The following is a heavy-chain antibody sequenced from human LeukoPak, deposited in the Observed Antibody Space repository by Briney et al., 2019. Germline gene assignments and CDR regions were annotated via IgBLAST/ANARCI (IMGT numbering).Heavy chain of an antibody. D-gene: IGHD2-8*01. V-gene: IGHV4-59*01. J-gene: IGHJ3*02. Sequence: SETLSLTCTVSGGSINNYYWSWIRQPPGKGLEWIGYMFYSGITNYNPSLRSRVTMSLDTSKNHFSLKLTSVTAADTAVYYCAGKHGVMDAFDIWGQGTVVTVSS. CDR2: MFYSGIT. CDR3: AGKHGVMDAFDI. CDR1: GGSINNYY.